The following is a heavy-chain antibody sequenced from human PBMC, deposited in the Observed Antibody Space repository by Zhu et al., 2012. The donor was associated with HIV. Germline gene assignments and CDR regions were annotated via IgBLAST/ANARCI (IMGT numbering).Heavy chain of an antibody. CDR3: ARHQATILRYGGSPRTDYKYFNMDV. Sequence: QVQLQQWGAGLVKPSGTLSLGCTISGGSFSAYYWSWIRQSPGGGLEWIGEINHTGNATYNPSLKSRVTISMDTSKNQFSLKLTSVAAADAAVYYCARHQATILRYGGSPRTDYKYFNMDVWGQGDHHHRLL. V-gene: IGHV4-34*01. D-gene: IGHD5-12*01. CDR2: INHTGNA. J-gene: IGHJ6*02. CDR1: GGSFSAYY.